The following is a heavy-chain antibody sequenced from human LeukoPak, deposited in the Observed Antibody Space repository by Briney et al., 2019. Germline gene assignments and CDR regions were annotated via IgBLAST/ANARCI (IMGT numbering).Heavy chain of an antibody. J-gene: IGHJ5*02. D-gene: IGHD5-12*01. Sequence: GGSLRLSCAASGFTFSSYAMHWVRQAPGKGLEWGAVISYDGSNKYYAASVKGRFTISRGNAKNPLYLQMNSLRAEATAVYYCARDQAATTNPSCFDPWGQGTLVTVSS. V-gene: IGHV3-30-3*01. CDR2: ISYDGSNK. CDR3: ARDQAATTNPSCFDP. CDR1: GFTFSSYA.